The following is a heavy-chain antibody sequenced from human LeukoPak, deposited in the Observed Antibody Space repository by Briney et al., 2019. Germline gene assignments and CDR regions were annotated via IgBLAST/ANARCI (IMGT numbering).Heavy chain of an antibody. V-gene: IGHV4-30-4*08. CDR1: GRSISIGDYY. D-gene: IGHD3-3*01. CDR3: ARSLKVLRFLSPSNYCDY. CDR2: IYYSGST. J-gene: IGHJ4*02. Sequence: PSQTLSLTCTLSGRSISIGDYYWSWIRQPPGKGLEWNGYIYYSGSTYYNPSLKSRVTISVDTSKNQFSLKLSSVTAADTAVYYCARSLKVLRFLSPSNYCDYWGEGTLVTVSS.